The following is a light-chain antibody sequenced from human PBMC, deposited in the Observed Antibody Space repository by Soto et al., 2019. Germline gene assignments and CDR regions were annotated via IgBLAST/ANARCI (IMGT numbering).Light chain of an antibody. CDR2: GAS. CDR3: QQYGRSPGLLT. J-gene: IGKJ3*01. V-gene: IGKV3-20*01. Sequence: EIVLTQSPVTLSLSPGERATLPCRASQSVSSSYLAWYQQKPGQAPRLLIYGASTRAPGIPDRFSGSGSGTDFTLTISRLEPEAFAVYYCQQYGRSPGLLTFGPGTKVDIK. CDR1: QSVSSSY.